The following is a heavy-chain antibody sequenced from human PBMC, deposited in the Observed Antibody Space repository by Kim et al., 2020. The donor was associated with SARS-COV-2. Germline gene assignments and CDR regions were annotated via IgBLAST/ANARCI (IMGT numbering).Heavy chain of an antibody. CDR2: IYTSGST. CDR3: ARTLSPYYYGSGTLYGMDV. V-gene: IGHV4-4*07. D-gene: IGHD3-10*01. Sequence: SETLSLTCTVSGGSINSYYWSWIRQPAGKGLEWIGRIYTSGSTNYNPSLKSRVTMSVDTSKNQFSLKLSSVTAADTAVYYCARTLSPYYYGSGTLYGMDVWGQGTTVTVSS. CDR1: GGSINSYY. J-gene: IGHJ6*02.